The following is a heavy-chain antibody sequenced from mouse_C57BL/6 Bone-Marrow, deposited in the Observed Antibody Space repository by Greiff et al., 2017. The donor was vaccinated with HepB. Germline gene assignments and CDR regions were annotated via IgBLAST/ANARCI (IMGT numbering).Heavy chain of an antibody. J-gene: IGHJ3*01. CDR2: IDPSDSYT. V-gene: IGHV1-50*01. CDR1: GYTFTSYW. CDR3: ARPVYYGHSWFAY. D-gene: IGHD2-1*01. Sequence: QVQLQQPGAELVKPGASVKLSCKASGYTFTSYWMQWVKQRPGQGLEWIGEIDPSDSYTNYNQKFKGKATLTVDTSSSTAYMQLSSLTSEDSAVYYCARPVYYGHSWFAYWGQGTLVTVSA.